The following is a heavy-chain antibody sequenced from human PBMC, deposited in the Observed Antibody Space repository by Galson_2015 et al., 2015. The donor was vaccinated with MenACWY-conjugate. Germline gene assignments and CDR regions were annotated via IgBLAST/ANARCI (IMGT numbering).Heavy chain of an antibody. CDR3: ARSGYSRGLAVY. CDR1: GFTFSDYY. V-gene: IGHV3-11*03. D-gene: IGHD6-19*01. CDR2: ISSSSSYT. Sequence: SLRLSCAASGFTFSDYYMSWIRQAPGKGLEWVSYISSSSSYTNYADSVKGRFTISRDNAKNSLYLQMNSLRAEDTAVYYCARSGYSRGLAVYWGQGTLVTVSS. J-gene: IGHJ4*02.